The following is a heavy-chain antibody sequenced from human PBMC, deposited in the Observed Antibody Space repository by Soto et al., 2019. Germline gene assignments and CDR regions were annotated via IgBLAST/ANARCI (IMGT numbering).Heavy chain of an antibody. J-gene: IGHJ6*03. D-gene: IGHD6-13*01. CDR1: GGSISSYY. Sequence: SETLSLTCTVSGGSISSYYWSWIRQPPGKGLEWIGYIYYSGSTNYNPSLKSRVTISVDTSKNQFSLKLSSVTAADTAVYYCARGKRVGAAGHSEYHYYMDVWGKGSTVTVAS. CDR3: ARGKRVGAAGHSEYHYYMDV. V-gene: IGHV4-59*01. CDR2: IYYSGST.